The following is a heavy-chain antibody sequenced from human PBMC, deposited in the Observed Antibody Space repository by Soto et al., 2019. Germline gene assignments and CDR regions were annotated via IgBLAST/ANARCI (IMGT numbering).Heavy chain of an antibody. J-gene: IGHJ4*02. D-gene: IGHD6-19*01. CDR2: ISGSGGST. CDR3: AKDDPGTLRIAVAIAVFDY. V-gene: IGHV3-23*01. Sequence: HPGGSLRLSCAASGFTFSSYAMSWVRQAPGKGLEWVSAISGSGGSTYYADSVKGRFTISRDNSKNTLYLQMNSLRAEDTAVYYCAKDDPGTLRIAVAIAVFDYWGQGTLVTVSS. CDR1: GFTFSSYA.